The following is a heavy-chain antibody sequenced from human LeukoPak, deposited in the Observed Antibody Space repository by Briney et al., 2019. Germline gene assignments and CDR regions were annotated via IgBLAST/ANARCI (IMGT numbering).Heavy chain of an antibody. D-gene: IGHD6-19*01. Sequence: SETLSLTCTVSGGSINSYYWSWIRHPAGKGLEWIGRIYSSGATNYNPSLKTRVTLSVATSKHQFSLTLNSVTAADTAVYFCARVSSGWSYYFDYWGQGTLVTVSS. J-gene: IGHJ4*02. CDR3: ARVSSGWSYYFDY. CDR2: IYSSGAT. CDR1: GGSINSYY. V-gene: IGHV4-4*07.